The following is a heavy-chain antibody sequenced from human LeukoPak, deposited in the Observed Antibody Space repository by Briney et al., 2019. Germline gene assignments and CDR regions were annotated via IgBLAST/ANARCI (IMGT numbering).Heavy chain of an antibody. CDR1: GFTFSSYW. Sequence: GGSLRLSCAASGFTFSSYWMSWVRQAPGKGLEWVAIIKQDGSEKYYVDSVKGRFTVSRDNAEKSLYLQMDSLRAEDTAVYYCATSRTSDYWGQGTLVTVSS. CDR3: ATSRTSDY. D-gene: IGHD1-14*01. V-gene: IGHV3-7*03. J-gene: IGHJ4*02. CDR2: IKQDGSEK.